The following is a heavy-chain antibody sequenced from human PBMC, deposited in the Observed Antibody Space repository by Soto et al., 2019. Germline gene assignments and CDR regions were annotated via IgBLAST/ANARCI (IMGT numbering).Heavy chain of an antibody. Sequence: KTSETLSLTCTVSSGSISSSSYYWGWIRQPPGKGLEWIGSIYYSGSTYYNPSLKSRVTISVDTSKNQFSLKVSSVTATDTAVYYCARHKDTSSRYLLPDYWGQGTLVTVSS. D-gene: IGHD6-13*01. CDR3: ARHKDTSSRYLLPDY. J-gene: IGHJ4*02. V-gene: IGHV4-39*01. CDR1: SGSISSSSYY. CDR2: IYYSGST.